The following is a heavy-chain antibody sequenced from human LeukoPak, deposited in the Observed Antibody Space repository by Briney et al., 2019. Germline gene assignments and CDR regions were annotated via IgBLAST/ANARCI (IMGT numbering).Heavy chain of an antibody. D-gene: IGHD7-27*01. V-gene: IGHV4-34*01. CDR1: GGSFSGYY. J-gene: IGHJ4*02. Sequence: SETLSLTCAVYGGSFSGYYWSWIRQPPGKGLEWIGEINHSGSTNYNPSLKSRVTISVDTSKNQFSLQLSSVTAADTAVYYCARVWGADKRFDYWGQGTLVTVSS. CDR2: INHSGST. CDR3: ARVWGADKRFDY.